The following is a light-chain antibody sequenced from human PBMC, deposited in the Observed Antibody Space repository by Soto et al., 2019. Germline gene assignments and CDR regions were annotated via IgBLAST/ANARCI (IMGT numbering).Light chain of an antibody. V-gene: IGLV2-14*01. Sequence: QSALTQPASVSGSPGQSITISCTGTNSDIGGYNYVSWHQQHPGKAPKLMIYEVSNRPSGVSNRFSGSKSDNTASLTISGLQAEDEADYYCSSYTSSSTGVFGGGTKLTVL. CDR1: NSDIGGYNY. CDR3: SSYTSSSTGV. J-gene: IGLJ3*02. CDR2: EVS.